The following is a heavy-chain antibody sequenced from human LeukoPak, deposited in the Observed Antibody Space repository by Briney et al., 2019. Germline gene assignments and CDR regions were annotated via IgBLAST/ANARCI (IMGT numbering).Heavy chain of an antibody. V-gene: IGHV5-51*01. CDR2: IYPGDSDT. J-gene: IGHJ4*02. D-gene: IGHD3-22*01. Sequence: GESLKISCQGSGYSFTSYSIGWVRQMPGKGLERMGIIYPGDSDTRYSPSFQGQVTISADKSISTAYLQWSSLKASDTAMYYYARTYYYDSSGSRAYDYWGQGTLVTVSS. CDR1: GYSFTSYS. CDR3: ARTYYYDSSGSRAYDY.